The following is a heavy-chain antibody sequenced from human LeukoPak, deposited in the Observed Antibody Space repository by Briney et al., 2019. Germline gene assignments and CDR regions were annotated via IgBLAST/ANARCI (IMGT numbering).Heavy chain of an antibody. Sequence: GASVKVSCKASGYTFTSYGISWVRQAPGQGLEWMGWISAYNGNTNYAQKLQGRVTMTTDTSTSTAYMELRSLRSDDTAVYYCARDQRGYSYGLGRRTYYYYMDVWGKGTTVTVSS. CDR2: ISAYNGNT. J-gene: IGHJ6*03. V-gene: IGHV1-18*01. CDR3: ARDQRGYSYGLGRRTYYYYMDV. CDR1: GYTFTSYG. D-gene: IGHD5-18*01.